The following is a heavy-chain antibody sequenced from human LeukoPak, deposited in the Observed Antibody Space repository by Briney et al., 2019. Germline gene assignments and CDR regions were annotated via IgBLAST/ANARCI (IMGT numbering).Heavy chain of an antibody. D-gene: IGHD3-10*01. Sequence: GGSPRLSCAPSGLTYKSYEMHGLRQAPGKGGEGVSYISSSGSAIFYADSVKGRFNISRDNAKNSLYLQMSSLRAEDTAVYYCAKVADYYYGSETYYFFEHWGQGTPVTASS. J-gene: IGHJ4*02. CDR1: GLTYKSYE. V-gene: IGHV3-48*03. CDR2: ISSSGSAI. CDR3: AKVADYYYGSETYYFFEH.